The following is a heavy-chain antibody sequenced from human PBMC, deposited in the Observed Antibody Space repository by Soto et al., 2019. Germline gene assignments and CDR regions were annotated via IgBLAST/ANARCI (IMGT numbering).Heavy chain of an antibody. J-gene: IGHJ6*02. CDR3: ARQNYYSGMDV. Sequence: GASVKVSCKASGYTFTSYFITWVRQAPGQGLEWMGWISAYNGNTNYAQMLQGRVTMTTDTSTATGYMEMRSLGSDDTAVYYCARQNYYSGMDVWGQGTTVTVSS. CDR2: ISAYNGNT. CDR1: GYTFTSYF. V-gene: IGHV1-18*01.